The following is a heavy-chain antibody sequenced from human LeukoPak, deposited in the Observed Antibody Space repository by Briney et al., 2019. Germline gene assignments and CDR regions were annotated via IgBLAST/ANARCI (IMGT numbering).Heavy chain of an antibody. J-gene: IGHJ4*02. V-gene: IGHV4-34*01. D-gene: IGHD6-19*01. Sequence: SETLSLTCAVYGGSFSGYYWSWIRQPPGKGLEWIGSIYHSGNTYYKPSLKSRVTISVDTSNNQLSLKVSSVTAADTAVYYCARRGGSGWYFDYWGQGTLVTVSS. CDR3: ARRGGSGWYFDY. CDR2: IYHSGNT. CDR1: GGSFSGYY.